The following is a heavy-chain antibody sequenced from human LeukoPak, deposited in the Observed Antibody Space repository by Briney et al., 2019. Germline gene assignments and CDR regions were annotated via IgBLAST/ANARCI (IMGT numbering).Heavy chain of an antibody. D-gene: IGHD1/OR15-1a*01. CDR3: ARELTLTTAFDI. CDR1: RGSVITYS. CDR2: FYTNGST. V-gene: IGHV4-4*07. J-gene: IGHJ3*02. Sequence: SETLSLTCTVSRGSVITYSWSWIRQPAGEGLEGIGRFYTNGSTNYHPSLKTRVTLSIDKSKNHFSLKLSSVTAADTAVYYCARELTLTTAFDIWGQGTVVTVSS.